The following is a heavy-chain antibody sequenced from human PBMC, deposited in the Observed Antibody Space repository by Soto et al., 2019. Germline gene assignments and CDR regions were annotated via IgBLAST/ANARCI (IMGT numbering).Heavy chain of an antibody. CDR1: GFTFSSYP. CDR3: AREEIAAYFKN. Sequence: QPGGSLRLSCVASGFTFSSYPIHWVRQAPGQGLEWVAIIARDGIEKHYADFVKGRFTISRDNSKNILYLQMSSLREDDTAMYFCAREEIAAYFKNSGLATLVTVSS. CDR2: IARDGIEK. J-gene: IGHJ4*01. V-gene: IGHV3-30-3*01. D-gene: IGHD2-15*01.